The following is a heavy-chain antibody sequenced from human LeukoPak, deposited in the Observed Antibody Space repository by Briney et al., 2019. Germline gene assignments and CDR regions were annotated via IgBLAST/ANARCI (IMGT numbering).Heavy chain of an antibody. Sequence: SGTLSLTCAVSGGSISSSNWWSWVRQPPGKGLEWIGEIYHSGSTNYNPSLKSRVTMSVDTSNNQFSLEVGSVTAADTALYYCARTTIFGVKLYFDYWGQGTLVTVSS. V-gene: IGHV4-4*02. D-gene: IGHD3-3*01. J-gene: IGHJ4*02. CDR3: ARTTIFGVKLYFDY. CDR2: IYHSGST. CDR1: GGSISSSNW.